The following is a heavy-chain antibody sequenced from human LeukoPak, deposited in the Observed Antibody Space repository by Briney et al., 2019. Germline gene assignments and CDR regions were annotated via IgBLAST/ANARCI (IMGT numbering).Heavy chain of an antibody. CDR1: GFTVSSNY. J-gene: IGHJ3*02. D-gene: IGHD5-24*01. CDR3: ARDVEGWLQFLGAFDI. V-gene: IGHV3-66*01. Sequence: GGSLRLSCAASGFTVSSNYMSWVRQAPGKGLEWVSVIYSGGSTYYADSVKGRFTISRDNSKNTLYLQMNSLRAEDTAVYYCARDVEGWLQFLGAFDIWGQGTMVTVSS. CDR2: IYSGGST.